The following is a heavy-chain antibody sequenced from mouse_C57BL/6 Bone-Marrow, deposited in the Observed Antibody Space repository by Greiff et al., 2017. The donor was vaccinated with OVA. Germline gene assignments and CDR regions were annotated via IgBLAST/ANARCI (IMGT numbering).Heavy chain of an antibody. CDR3: ASPLITTVVAKDAMDY. Sequence: EVQLQQSVAELVRPGASVKLSCTASGFNIKNTYMHWVKQRPEQGLEWIGRIDPANGNTKYAPKFQGKATITADTSSNTAYLQLSSLTSEDTAIYYCASPLITTVVAKDAMDYWGQGTSVTVSS. CDR2: IDPANGNT. V-gene: IGHV14-3*01. J-gene: IGHJ4*01. D-gene: IGHD1-1*01. CDR1: GFNIKNTY.